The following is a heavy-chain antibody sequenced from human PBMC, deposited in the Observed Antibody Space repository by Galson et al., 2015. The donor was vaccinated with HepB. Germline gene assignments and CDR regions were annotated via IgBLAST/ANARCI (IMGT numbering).Heavy chain of an antibody. CDR3: ARDEEAWGLGGDY. V-gene: IGHV3-33*01. J-gene: IGHJ4*02. CDR2: IWYDGSNK. D-gene: IGHD3-16*01. Sequence: SLRLSCAASGFTFSSYGMHWVRQAPGKGLEWVAVIWYDGSNKYYADSVKGRFTISRDNSKNTLYLQMNSLRAEDTAVYYCARDEEAWGLGGDYWGQGTLVTVSS. CDR1: GFTFSSYG.